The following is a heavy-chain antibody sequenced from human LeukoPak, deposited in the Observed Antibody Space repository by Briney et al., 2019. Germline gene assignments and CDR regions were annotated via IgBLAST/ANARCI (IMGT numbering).Heavy chain of an antibody. CDR1: GYTLTELS. V-gene: IGHV1-2*02. D-gene: IGHD3-10*01. CDR3: ARVLQGVRGVTSPPDY. Sequence: GASVKVSCKVSGYTLTELSMHWVRQAPGKGLEWMGWINPNSGGTNYAQKFQGRVTMTRDTSISTAYMELSRLRSDDMAVYYCARVLQGVRGVTSPPDYWGQGTLVTVSS. CDR2: INPNSGGT. J-gene: IGHJ4*02.